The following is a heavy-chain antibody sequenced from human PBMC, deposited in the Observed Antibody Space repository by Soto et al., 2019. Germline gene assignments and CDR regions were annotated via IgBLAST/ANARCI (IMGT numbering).Heavy chain of an antibody. CDR1: GGTFGSYA. D-gene: IGHD2-2*01. CDR2: IIPVSGAA. CDR3: ATALGCRSTSCTLDY. J-gene: IGHJ4*02. V-gene: IGHV1-69*01. Sequence: QVQLVQSGAEVKKPGSSVKVSCKASGGTFGSYAFSWVRQAPGQGLEWMGGIIPVSGAAHYAQKFQGRVTITADESTSTAYMERSSLSSQDTAVYYCATALGCRSTSCTLDYWAQGTRVIVSS.